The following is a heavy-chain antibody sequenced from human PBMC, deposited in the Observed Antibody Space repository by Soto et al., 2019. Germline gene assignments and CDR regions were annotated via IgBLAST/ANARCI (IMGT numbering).Heavy chain of an antibody. CDR1: GGSFSGYY. Sequence: SETLSLTCAVYGGSFSGYYRSWIRQPPGKGLEWIGEINHSGSTNYNPSLKSRVTISVDTSKNQFSLKLSSVTAADTAVYYCARGLGGSSAWGQGTLVTVSS. D-gene: IGHD3-16*01. V-gene: IGHV4-34*01. CDR3: ARGLGGSSA. J-gene: IGHJ4*02. CDR2: INHSGST.